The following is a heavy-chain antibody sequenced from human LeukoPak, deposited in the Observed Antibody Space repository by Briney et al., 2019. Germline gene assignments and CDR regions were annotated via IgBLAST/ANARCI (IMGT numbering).Heavy chain of an antibody. CDR1: GYTFTSYG. D-gene: IGHD3-22*01. V-gene: IGHV1-18*01. Sequence: ASVKVSCKASGYTFTSYGVSWVRQAPGQGLEWMGWISAYNGNTYYAQKLQGRVTMTTDTSTTTAYMELRSLRSDDTAVYYCARDVIGYYDSSGSNPYFDYWGQGTLVTVSS. CDR3: ARDVIGYYDSSGSNPYFDY. J-gene: IGHJ4*02. CDR2: ISAYNGNT.